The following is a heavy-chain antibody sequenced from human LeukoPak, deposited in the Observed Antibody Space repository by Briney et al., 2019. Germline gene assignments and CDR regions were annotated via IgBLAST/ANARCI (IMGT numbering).Heavy chain of an antibody. V-gene: IGHV4-59*12. J-gene: IGHJ5*02. CDR1: GGSISSYY. CDR3: ARDQAYYDFWSGYQQYNWFDP. CDR2: IYYSGST. Sequence: PSETLSLTCTVSGGSISSYYWSWIRQPPGKGLEWIGYIYYSGSTNYNPSLKSRVTISVDTSKNQFSLKLSSVTAADTAVYYCARDQAYYDFWSGYQQYNWFDPWGQGTLVTVSS. D-gene: IGHD3-3*01.